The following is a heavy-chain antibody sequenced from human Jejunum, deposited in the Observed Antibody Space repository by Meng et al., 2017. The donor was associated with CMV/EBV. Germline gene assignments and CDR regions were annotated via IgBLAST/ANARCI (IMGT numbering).Heavy chain of an antibody. V-gene: IGHV1-2*06. CDR1: GYSFSDYN. CDR2: INAKSGDT. CDR3: ARFTVATGAY. Sequence: QAQLVQSGAEMKQPGAAVKVSCKASGYSFSDYNVNWVRQAPGQGLEWMGRINAKSGDTKYAQKFQGRVTMTRDTSISTGYMELSSLTSDDTAIYYCARFTVATGAYWGQGTLVTVSS. J-gene: IGHJ4*02. D-gene: IGHD4-17*01.